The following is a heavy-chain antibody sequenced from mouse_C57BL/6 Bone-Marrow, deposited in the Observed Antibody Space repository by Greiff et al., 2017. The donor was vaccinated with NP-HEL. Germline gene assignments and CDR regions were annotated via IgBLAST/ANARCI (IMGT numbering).Heavy chain of an antibody. CDR3: AKALYYGNYDAMDY. J-gene: IGHJ4*01. V-gene: IGHV2-5*01. Sequence: VKLQESGPGLVQPSQSLSITCTVSGFSLTSYGVHWVRQSPGKGLEWLGVIWRGGSTDYNAAFMSRLSITKDNSKSQVFFKMNSLQADDTAIYYCAKALYYGNYDAMDYWGQGTSVTVSS. D-gene: IGHD2-1*01. CDR1: GFSLTSYG. CDR2: IWRGGST.